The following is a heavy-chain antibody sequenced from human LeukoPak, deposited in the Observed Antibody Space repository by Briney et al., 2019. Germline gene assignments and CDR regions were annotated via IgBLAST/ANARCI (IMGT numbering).Heavy chain of an antibody. CDR2: IIPIFGTA. CDR1: GGTFSSYA. D-gene: IGHD1-14*01. Sequence: GASVKVSCKASGGTFSSYAISWVRQAPGQGLEWMGGIIPIFGTANYAQKFQGRVTITRNTSISTAYMELSSLRSEDTAVYYCARSRPLVDHRHYYYYYMDVWGKGTTVTVSS. J-gene: IGHJ6*03. V-gene: IGHV1-69*05. CDR3: ARSRPLVDHRHYYYYYMDV.